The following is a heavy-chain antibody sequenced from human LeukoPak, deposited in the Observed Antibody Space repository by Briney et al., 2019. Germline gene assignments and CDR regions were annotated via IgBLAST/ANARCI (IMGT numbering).Heavy chain of an antibody. CDR1: GGSISSYY. J-gene: IGHJ4*02. Sequence: SETLSLTCTVSGGSISSYYWSWIRPPPGKGLEWIGYIYYSGSTNYNPSLKSRVTISVDTSKNQFSLKLSSVTAADTAVYYCARAVYDILTGYSFDYWGQGTLVTVAS. D-gene: IGHD3-9*01. CDR2: IYYSGST. CDR3: ARAVYDILTGYSFDY. V-gene: IGHV4-59*01.